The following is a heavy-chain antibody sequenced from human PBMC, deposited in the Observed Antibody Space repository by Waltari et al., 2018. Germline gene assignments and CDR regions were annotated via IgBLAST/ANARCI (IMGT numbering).Heavy chain of an antibody. J-gene: IGHJ4*02. D-gene: IGHD1-26*01. CDR2: IKQDGSKK. V-gene: IGHV3-7*01. CDR1: GFSFSTYW. CDR3: ARDWEGERPNFDY. Sequence: EVQLVESGGGLVEPGGSLRLSCVASGFSFSTYWMSWGRQAPGKGLGVVADIKQDGSKKYYMGSMKGRFTISRDNAKSSVYLEMNSLRGDDTAVYYCARDWEGERPNFDYWGQGILVTVSS.